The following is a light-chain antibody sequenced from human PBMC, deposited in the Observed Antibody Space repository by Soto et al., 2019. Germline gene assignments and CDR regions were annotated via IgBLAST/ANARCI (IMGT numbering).Light chain of an antibody. CDR1: SSDVGGYNY. CDR3: SSYVGTNSYV. CDR2: EVY. J-gene: IGLJ1*01. Sequence: QSVLTQPPSASGSPGQSVTISCTGTSSDVGGYNYVSWYQHHPGKAPKLIIYEVYKRPSGVPDRFSGSKSGNTAALTVSGLQAEEEADYYCSSYVGTNSYVFGTGTQLTVL. V-gene: IGLV2-8*01.